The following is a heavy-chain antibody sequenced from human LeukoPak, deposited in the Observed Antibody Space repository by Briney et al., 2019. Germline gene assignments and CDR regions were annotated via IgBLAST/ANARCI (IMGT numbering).Heavy chain of an antibody. Sequence: GGSLRLSCAVSGFTFNNYWIHWVRQAPGKGLVWVSQIDNDGSGTTYADSVKGRFTISRDNAKNTLYLQMDSLRAEDTAVYYCARGGYGTGPDYWGQGTLDTVSS. CDR2: IDNDGSGT. J-gene: IGHJ4*02. D-gene: IGHD3-10*01. CDR3: ARGGYGTGPDY. CDR1: GFTFNNYW. V-gene: IGHV3-74*01.